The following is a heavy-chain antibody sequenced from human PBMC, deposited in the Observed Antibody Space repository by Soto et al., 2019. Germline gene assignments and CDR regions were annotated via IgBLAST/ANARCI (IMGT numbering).Heavy chain of an antibody. CDR2: ISNDGSNK. CDR3: ARDPRGDYWSWYFQH. V-gene: IGHV3-30-3*01. D-gene: IGHD4-17*01. Sequence: GGSLRLSCAASGFTFSSYAMHWVRQAPGKGLEWVAVISNDGSNKYYADSVKGRFTISRDNSKNTLYLQMNSLRAEDTAVYYCARDPRGDYWSWYFQHWGQGTLVTVSS. J-gene: IGHJ1*01. CDR1: GFTFSSYA.